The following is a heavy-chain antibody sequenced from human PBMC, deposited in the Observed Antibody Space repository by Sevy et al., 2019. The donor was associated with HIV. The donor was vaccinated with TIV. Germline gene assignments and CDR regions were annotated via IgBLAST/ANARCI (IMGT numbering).Heavy chain of an antibody. CDR1: GFTFSNYW. V-gene: IGHV3-7*01. J-gene: IGHJ4*02. D-gene: IGHD6-13*01. CDR3: ARGGSTSWYGGDFDY. Sequence: GGSLRLSCAASGFTFSNYWMSWVRQAPGKGLEWVANIKQDGSEKYYVHSVKGRFSISRDNAKSSLYLQMNSLRDEDTALYYCARGGSTSWYGGDFDYWGQGTLVTVSS. CDR2: IKQDGSEK.